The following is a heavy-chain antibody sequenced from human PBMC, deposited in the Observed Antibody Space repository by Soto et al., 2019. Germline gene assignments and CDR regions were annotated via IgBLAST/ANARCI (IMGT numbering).Heavy chain of an antibody. CDR2: IVVGSGNT. D-gene: IGHD2-21*02. CDR3: ASYLYGDYTHNWFDP. J-gene: IGHJ5*02. CDR1: GFTFTSSA. Sequence: SVKVSCKASGFTFTSSAMQWVRQARGQRLEWIGWIVVGSGNTNYAQKFQDRVTMTRDTSTSTVYMELSSLRSEDTAVYYCASYLYGDYTHNWFDPWGQGTLVTVSS. V-gene: IGHV1-58*02.